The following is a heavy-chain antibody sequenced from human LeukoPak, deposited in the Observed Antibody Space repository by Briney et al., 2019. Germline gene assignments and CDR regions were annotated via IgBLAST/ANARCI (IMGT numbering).Heavy chain of an antibody. D-gene: IGHD3-22*01. Sequence: ASVKVSCKASGYTFTGYYMHWVRQAPGQGLEWMGWINPNSGGTNYAQKFQGRVTMTRDTSISTAYMELSGPRSDDTAMYYCARSSGYYYYYGMDVWGQGTTVTVSS. CDR3: ARSSGYYYYYGMDV. CDR1: GYTFTGYY. CDR2: INPNSGGT. V-gene: IGHV1-2*02. J-gene: IGHJ6*02.